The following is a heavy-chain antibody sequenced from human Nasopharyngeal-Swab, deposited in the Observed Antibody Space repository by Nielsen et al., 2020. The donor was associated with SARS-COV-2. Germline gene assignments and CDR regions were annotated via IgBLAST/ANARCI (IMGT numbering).Heavy chain of an antibody. Sequence: GGSLRLSCAASGFTFRTYAMSWVRQAPGKGLEWVSTISGSGGSTYYADSVKGRFTISRDNSKNTLFLQMNSLSAEDTAVYYCAKETTLASDFDYWGQGTLVTVSS. CDR3: AKETTLASDFDY. J-gene: IGHJ4*02. CDR1: GFTFRTYA. D-gene: IGHD4-23*01. V-gene: IGHV3-23*01. CDR2: ISGSGGST.